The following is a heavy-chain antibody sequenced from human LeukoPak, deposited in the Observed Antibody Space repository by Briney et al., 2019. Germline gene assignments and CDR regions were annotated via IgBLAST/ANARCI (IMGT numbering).Heavy chain of an antibody. CDR3: ARDDYYDSSGYYFN. V-gene: IGHV4-4*07. CDR2: IYTSGST. Sequence: SETLSLTCTVSGGSISSYYWSWIRQPAGKGLEWIGRIYTSGSTNYNPSLKSRVTMSVDTSKNQFSLKLSSVTAADTAVHYCARDDYYDSSGYYFNWGQGTLVTVSS. D-gene: IGHD3-22*01. CDR1: GGSISSYY. J-gene: IGHJ4*02.